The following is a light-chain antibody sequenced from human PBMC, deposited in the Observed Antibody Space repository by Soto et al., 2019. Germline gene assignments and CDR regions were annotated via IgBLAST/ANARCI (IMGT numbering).Light chain of an antibody. J-gene: IGKJ1*01. CDR1: QSISGW. V-gene: IGKV1-5*03. CDR2: KAS. CDR3: QQYSTYLGT. Sequence: DIQMTQSPSTLSASVGDRVTITCRASQSISGWLAWYQHKAGKAPKLLIAKASSLESGVPSRFSGSESGTESTLTISSLQPDDFATYYCQQYSTYLGTFGQGTKVEIK.